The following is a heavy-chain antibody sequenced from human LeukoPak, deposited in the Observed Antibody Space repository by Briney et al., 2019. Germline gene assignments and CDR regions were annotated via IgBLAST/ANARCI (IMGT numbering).Heavy chain of an antibody. CDR1: GYNFFSYG. CDR3: ARDCIGCHGFDS. V-gene: IGHV1-18*01. D-gene: IGHD1-26*01. Sequence: GASVKVSCKASGYNFFSYGITWVRQAPGQGLEWMGWVSAYADSTNYVQKFQGRVTMTTDTSTSTAYMELRSLRSDDTAVYYCARDCIGCHGFDSWGQGTLVTVSS. J-gene: IGHJ4*02. CDR2: VSAYADST.